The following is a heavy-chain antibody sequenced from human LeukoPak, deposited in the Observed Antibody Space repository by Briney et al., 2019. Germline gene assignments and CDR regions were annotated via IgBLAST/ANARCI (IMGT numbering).Heavy chain of an antibody. J-gene: IGHJ4*02. V-gene: IGHV4-4*07. CDR2: IYTSGDA. D-gene: IGHD4-17*01. Sequence: SETLSLTCTVSGGSIGRYYWSWIRQPAEKGLEWIGRIYTSGDAKYNPSLEGRVTMSVDTSKNQFSLKLTSVTAADTAIYYCARYGDPNYHFDYWGQGTLVTVSS. CDR3: ARYGDPNYHFDY. CDR1: GGSIGRYY.